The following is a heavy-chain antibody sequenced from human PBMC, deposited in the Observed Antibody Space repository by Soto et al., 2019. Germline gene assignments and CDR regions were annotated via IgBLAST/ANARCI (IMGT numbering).Heavy chain of an antibody. CDR3: AKDLARGCSGGSCYPTDY. Sequence: GGSLRLSCAASGFTFSSYGMHWARQAPGKGLEWVAVISYDGSNKYYADSVKGRFTISRDNSKNTLYLQMNSLRAEDTAVYYCAKDLARGCSGGSCYPTDYWGQGTLVTVYS. J-gene: IGHJ4*02. CDR2: ISYDGSNK. CDR1: GFTFSSYG. D-gene: IGHD2-15*01. V-gene: IGHV3-30*18.